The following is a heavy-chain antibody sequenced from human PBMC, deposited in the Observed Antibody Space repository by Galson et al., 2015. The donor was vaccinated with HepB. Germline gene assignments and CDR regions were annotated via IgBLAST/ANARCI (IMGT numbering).Heavy chain of an antibody. D-gene: IGHD2-2*01. J-gene: IGHJ6*02. CDR2: IIPIFGTA. CDR3: ARGTYCSSTSCYRYYYYGMDV. Sequence: SVKVSCKASGGTFSRYAISWVRQAPGQGLEWMGGIIPIFGTANYAQKFQGRVTITADESTSTAYMELSSLRSEDTAVYYCARGTYCSSTSCYRYYYYGMDVWGQGTAVTVSS. CDR1: GGTFSRYA. V-gene: IGHV1-69*13.